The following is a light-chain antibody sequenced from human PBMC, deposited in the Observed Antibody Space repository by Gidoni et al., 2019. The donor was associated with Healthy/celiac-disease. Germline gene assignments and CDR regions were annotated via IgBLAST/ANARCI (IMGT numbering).Light chain of an antibody. J-gene: IGKJ3*01. CDR2: GAS. CDR1: QSVSSD. V-gene: IGKV3-15*01. CDR3: QQYNNWRIT. Sequence: EIVMTQSPATLSVSPGERATLPCRASQSVSSDLAWYQQKPGQAPRLLIYGASTRATGIPARFSGSGSGTEFTLTISSLQSEDFAVYYCQQYNNWRITFGHGTKVDIK.